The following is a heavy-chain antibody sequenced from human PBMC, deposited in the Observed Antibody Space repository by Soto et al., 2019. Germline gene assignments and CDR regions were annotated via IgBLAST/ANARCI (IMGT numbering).Heavy chain of an antibody. V-gene: IGHV1-8*02. D-gene: IGHD1-1*01. J-gene: IGHJ4*02. CDR1: GYTFKTYF. CDR2: VSPENRNA. CDR3: EVTTGF. Sequence: ASVTVSCKSSGYTFKTYFLNWVRQAPGQGLEYMGWVSPENRNAGYAPQFRGRVSMTTDTSISTAYLELTNLTYEDTAVYYCEVTTGFWGQGTMVTVSS.